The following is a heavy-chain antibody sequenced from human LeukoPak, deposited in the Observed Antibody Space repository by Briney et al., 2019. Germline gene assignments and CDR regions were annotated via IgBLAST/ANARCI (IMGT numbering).Heavy chain of an antibody. CDR3: ARTYYDFWSGYTSPLSFDY. CDR1: GGAVSSHY. V-gene: IGHV4-59*02. D-gene: IGHD3-3*01. J-gene: IGHJ4*02. Sequence: PSETLSLTCTVSGGAVSSHYWSWIRQPPGKGLEWIGYIYYSGSTNYNPSLKSRVTISVDTSKNQFSLKLSSVTAADTAVYYCARTYYDFWSGYTSPLSFDYWGQGTLVTVSS. CDR2: IYYSGST.